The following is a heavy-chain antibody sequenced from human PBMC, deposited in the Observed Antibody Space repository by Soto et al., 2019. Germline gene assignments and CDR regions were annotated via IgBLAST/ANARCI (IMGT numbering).Heavy chain of an antibody. V-gene: IGHV3-23*01. J-gene: IGHJ4*02. CDR1: GFTFSSYA. CDR3: AKEALRLMTKVTTLEY. D-gene: IGHD4-17*01. CDR2: IRGNGGST. Sequence: EVKLLESGGGLVQPGGSLRLSCAASGFTFSSYAMSWVRLAPGKGLEWVAGIRGNGGSTDYAESVKGRFAISRDNSKNTLYLEISSLRAEDTAIYYCAKEALRLMTKVTTLEYWGQGTLVTVSS.